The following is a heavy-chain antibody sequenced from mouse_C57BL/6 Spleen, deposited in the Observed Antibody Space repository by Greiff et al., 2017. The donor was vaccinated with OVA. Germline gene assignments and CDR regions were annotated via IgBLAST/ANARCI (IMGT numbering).Heavy chain of an antibody. CDR1: GYTFTSYW. J-gene: IGHJ4*01. V-gene: IGHV1-72*01. CDR2: IDPNSGGT. CDR3: ARPAIYDGYFYAMDY. Sequence: QVHVKQAGAELVKPGASVKLSCKASGYTFTSYWMHWVKQRPGRGLEWIGRIDPNSGGTKYNEKFKSKATLTVDKPSSTAYMQLSSLTSEDSAVYYCARPAIYDGYFYAMDYGGQGTSVTVSS. D-gene: IGHD2-3*01.